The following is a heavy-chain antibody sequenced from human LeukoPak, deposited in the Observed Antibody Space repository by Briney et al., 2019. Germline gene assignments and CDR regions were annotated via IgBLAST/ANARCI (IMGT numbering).Heavy chain of an antibody. CDR1: GFTFSSYA. D-gene: IGHD6-13*01. V-gene: IGHV3-23*01. CDR2: ISGSGGST. CDR3: AKDGASSWYRGHFDY. Sequence: GGSLRLSCAASGFTFSSYAMSWVRQAPGKGLEWVSAISGSGGSTYYADSVKGRFTISRDNSKHTLYLQMNSLRAEDTAVYYCAKDGASSWYRGHFDYWGQGTLVTVSS. J-gene: IGHJ4*02.